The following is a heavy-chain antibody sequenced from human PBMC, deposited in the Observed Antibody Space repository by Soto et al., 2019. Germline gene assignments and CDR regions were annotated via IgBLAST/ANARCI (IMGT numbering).Heavy chain of an antibody. Sequence: SETLSLTCTVSCGSISSSSYYWGWIRQPPGKGLEWIGSIYYSGSTYYNPSLKSRVTISVDTSKNQFSLKLSSVTAADTAVYYCASSNDYSNYDIDYWGQGTLVTVSS. J-gene: IGHJ4*02. CDR3: ASSNDYSNYDIDY. D-gene: IGHD4-4*01. CDR2: IYYSGST. V-gene: IGHV4-39*01. CDR1: CGSISSSSYY.